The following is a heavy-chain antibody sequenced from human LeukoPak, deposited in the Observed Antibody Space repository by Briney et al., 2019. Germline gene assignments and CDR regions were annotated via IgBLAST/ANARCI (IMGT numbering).Heavy chain of an antibody. Sequence: PGGSLRLSCAASGFTFSNYWVHWVRQVPGKGLVWVSRMNIDGSNTNYADSVKGRFTISRDNAKNTLYLQMNSLRAEDTAVYYCARVALMYYGSGSYYEAWGQGTLVTVSS. CDR1: GFTFSNYW. D-gene: IGHD3-10*01. V-gene: IGHV3-74*01. CDR3: ARVALMYYGSGSYYEA. J-gene: IGHJ5*02. CDR2: MNIDGSNT.